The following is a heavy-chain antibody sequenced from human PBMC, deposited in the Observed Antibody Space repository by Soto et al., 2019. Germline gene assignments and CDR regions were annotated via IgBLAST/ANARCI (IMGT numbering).Heavy chain of an antibody. Sequence: SGPTLVNPTQTLTLNCTFSGFSLSTSGVGVGWIRQPPGKALEWLALIYWNDDKRYSPSLKSRLTITKDTSKNQVVLTMTNMDPVDTATYYCAQQEYYDSSAPFDYWGQGTLVTVSS. D-gene: IGHD3-22*01. CDR1: GFSLSTSGVG. CDR2: IYWNDDK. CDR3: AQQEYYDSSAPFDY. J-gene: IGHJ4*02. V-gene: IGHV2-5*01.